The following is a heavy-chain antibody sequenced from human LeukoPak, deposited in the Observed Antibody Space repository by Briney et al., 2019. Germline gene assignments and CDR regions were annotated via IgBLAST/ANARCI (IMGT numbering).Heavy chain of an antibody. J-gene: IGHJ4*02. Sequence: ASVTVSCKASGYTFTSYDITWVRQARGQGLEWMGWLSTKNGNMNYAQNFQGRVTMTTDTSTSTAYMELRSLKYDDTAVYYCARDQPDTYSSGVAGDHWGQGTLVTVSS. D-gene: IGHD6-19*01. CDR3: ARDQPDTYSSGVAGDH. CDR2: LSTKNGNM. CDR1: GYTFTSYD. V-gene: IGHV1-18*01.